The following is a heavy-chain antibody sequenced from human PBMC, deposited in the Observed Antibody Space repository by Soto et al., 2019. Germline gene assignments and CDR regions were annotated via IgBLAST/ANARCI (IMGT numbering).Heavy chain of an antibody. CDR2: INHSGSA. Sequence: SETLSLTCAVYGGSFSGYYWSWIRQPPGKGLEWIGEINHSGSANYNPSLKSRVTISVDTSKNQFSPKLSSVTAADTAVYYCARGGYDFWCGLLHRDWFDPWGQGTLVTVSS. CDR1: GGSFSGYY. D-gene: IGHD3-3*01. CDR3: ARGGYDFWCGLLHRDWFDP. J-gene: IGHJ5*02. V-gene: IGHV4-34*01.